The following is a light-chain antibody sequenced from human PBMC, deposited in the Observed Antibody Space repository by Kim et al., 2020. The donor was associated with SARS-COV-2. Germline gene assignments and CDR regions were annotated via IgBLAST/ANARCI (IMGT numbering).Light chain of an antibody. J-gene: IGKJ4*01. CDR3: QQYNKWPLT. CDR1: QSISAN. V-gene: IGKV3-15*01. Sequence: EIVMTQSPATLSVSPGERATLSCRASQSISANLAWYQQKPGQTPRLLIYGASTGATGIPARFSGSGSGTEFTLTISSLQSEDFAVYYCQQYNKWPLTFGGGTKLEI. CDR2: GAS.